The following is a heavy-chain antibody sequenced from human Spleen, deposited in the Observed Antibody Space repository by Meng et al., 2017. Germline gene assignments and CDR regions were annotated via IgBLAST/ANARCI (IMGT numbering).Heavy chain of an antibody. V-gene: IGHV4-61*01. Sequence: VQLPESGPGLGRPSETLSRTCMVSGASVSSGSNYWTWIRQPPGKGLEWIGYVYYNGHTSYKPSLKSRVTISMDTSKRQFSLKLTSVTAADAAVYYCARGGGGGYTYGLAYWGQGILVTVSS. CDR2: VYYNGHT. J-gene: IGHJ4*02. CDR3: ARGGGGGYTYGLAY. CDR1: GASVSSGSNY. D-gene: IGHD5-18*01.